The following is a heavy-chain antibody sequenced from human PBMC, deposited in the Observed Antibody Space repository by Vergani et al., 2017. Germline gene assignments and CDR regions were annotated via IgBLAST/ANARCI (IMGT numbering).Heavy chain of an antibody. CDR3: ARDSPPDIVVVPAAPYYYYGMDV. CDR1: GGTFSSYA. CDR2: IIPIFGTA. J-gene: IGHJ6*02. Sequence: QVQLVQSGAEVKKPGSSVKVSCKASGGTFSSYAISWVRQAPGQGLEWMGRIIPIFGTANYAQKFQGRVTITADESTSTAYMELSSLRSEDTAVYYCARDSPPDIVVVPAAPYYYYGMDVWSQGTTVTVSS. D-gene: IGHD2-2*01. V-gene: IGHV1-69*13.